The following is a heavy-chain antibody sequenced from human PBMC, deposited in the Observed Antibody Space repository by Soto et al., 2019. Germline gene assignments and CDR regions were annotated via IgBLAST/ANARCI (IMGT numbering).Heavy chain of an antibody. V-gene: IGHV4-39*01. CDR2: IYYSGST. Sequence: SETLSLTCTVSGGSISSSSYYWGWIRQPPGKGLEWIGSIYYSGSTYYNPSLKSRVTISVDTSKNQFSLKLSSVTAADTAVYYCARRPLLYCSGGSCYSLGYFQHWGQGTLVTVSS. J-gene: IGHJ1*01. D-gene: IGHD2-15*01. CDR1: GGSISSSSYY. CDR3: ARRPLLYCSGGSCYSLGYFQH.